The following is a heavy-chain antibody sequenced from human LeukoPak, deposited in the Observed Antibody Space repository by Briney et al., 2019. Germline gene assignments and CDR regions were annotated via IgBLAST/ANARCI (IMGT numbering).Heavy chain of an antibody. J-gene: IGHJ5*02. CDR2: IYYSGST. D-gene: IGHD6-13*01. V-gene: IGHV4-59*01. CDR1: GGSISSYY. CDR3: ARGRYSSSWYGEFDP. Sequence: PSETLSLTCTVSGGSISSYYWSWIRQPPGKGLEWIGYIYYSGSTNYNPSLKSRVTISVDTSKNQFPLKLSSVTAADTAVYYCARGRYSSSWYGEFDPWGQGTLVTVSS.